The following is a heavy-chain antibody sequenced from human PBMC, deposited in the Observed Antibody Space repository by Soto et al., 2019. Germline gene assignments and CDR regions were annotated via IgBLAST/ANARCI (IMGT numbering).Heavy chain of an antibody. CDR3: AKGGPNVLRFLEWTPNDYYYYGMDV. J-gene: IGHJ6*02. Sequence: GGSLRLSCAASGFTFSSYGMHWVRQAPGKGLEWVAVISYDGSNKYYADSVKGRFTISRDNSKNTLYLQMNSLRAEDTAVYYCAKGGPNVLRFLEWTPNDYYYYGMDVWGQGTTVTVSS. CDR1: GFTFSSYG. V-gene: IGHV3-30*18. CDR2: ISYDGSNK. D-gene: IGHD3-3*01.